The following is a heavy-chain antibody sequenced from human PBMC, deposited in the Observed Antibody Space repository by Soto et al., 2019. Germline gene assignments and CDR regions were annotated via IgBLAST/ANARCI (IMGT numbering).Heavy chain of an antibody. CDR2: ISSNRGYI. J-gene: IGHJ6*02. Sequence: PGKGLEYVSSISSNRGYIYYADSVKGRFTISRDNSKNTLYLQMSSLRAEDTAVYYCVKDEEGYYYYGMDVWGQGTTVTVSS. V-gene: IGHV3-64D*08. CDR3: VKDEEGYYYYGMDV.